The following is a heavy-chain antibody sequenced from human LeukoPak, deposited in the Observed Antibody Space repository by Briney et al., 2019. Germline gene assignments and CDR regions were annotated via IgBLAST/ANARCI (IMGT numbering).Heavy chain of an antibody. Sequence: SETLSLTCTVPGGSISSSSYYWGWIRQPPGKGLEWIGSIYYSGSTYYNPSLKSRVTISVDTSKNQFSLKLSSVTAADTAVYYCAAMVRGGNWFDPWGQGTLVTVSS. D-gene: IGHD3-10*01. CDR3: AAMVRGGNWFDP. CDR2: IYYSGST. V-gene: IGHV4-39*07. J-gene: IGHJ5*02. CDR1: GGSISSSSYY.